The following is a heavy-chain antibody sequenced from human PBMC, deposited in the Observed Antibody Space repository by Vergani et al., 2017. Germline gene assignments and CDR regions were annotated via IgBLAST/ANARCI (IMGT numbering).Heavy chain of an antibody. Sequence: QVQLQESGPGLVKPSETLSLPCTVSNYSISRGYFWGWIRRPPGKGLEWIASFHHTGMTYNNPYLKSRVTISVDTSKNLISLKLTSVTAADTAVYYCARVRRDDSSGYYYYYGMDVWGQGTTVTDSS. CDR3: ARVRRDDSSGYYYYYGMDV. CDR1: NYSISRGYF. J-gene: IGHJ6*02. D-gene: IGHD3-22*01. V-gene: IGHV4-38-2*02. CDR2: FHHTGMT.